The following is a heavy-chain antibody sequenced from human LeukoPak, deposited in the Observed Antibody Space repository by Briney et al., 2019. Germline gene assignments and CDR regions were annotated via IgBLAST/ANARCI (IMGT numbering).Heavy chain of an antibody. CDR1: GVTVRSNY. V-gene: IGHV3-53*01. Sequence: PGGSLRLSCAASGVTVRSNYMSWVRQAPGKGLEWVSVIYSGGSTDYADSVKGRSTISRDDSNNALYLQMHSLRAEDTALYYCASGPPFLKYFEYWGQGTLVTVSS. J-gene: IGHJ4*02. CDR2: IYSGGST. CDR3: ASGPPFLKYFEY. D-gene: IGHD3-3*01.